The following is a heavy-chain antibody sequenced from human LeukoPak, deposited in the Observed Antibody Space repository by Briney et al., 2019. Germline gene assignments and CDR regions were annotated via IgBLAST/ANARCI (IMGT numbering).Heavy chain of an antibody. CDR1: GFTFSSDS. CDR2: ISSSSSYI. Sequence: SLRLSCAASGFTFSSDSMNWVRQAPGKGLEWVSSISSSSSYIYYADPVKGRFTISRDNPKNSLYLQMNSLRAEDTAVYYCASLYGILTGNYNGFGYWGQGTLVTVSS. V-gene: IGHV3-21*01. J-gene: IGHJ4*02. D-gene: IGHD3-9*01. CDR3: ASLYGILTGNYNGFGY.